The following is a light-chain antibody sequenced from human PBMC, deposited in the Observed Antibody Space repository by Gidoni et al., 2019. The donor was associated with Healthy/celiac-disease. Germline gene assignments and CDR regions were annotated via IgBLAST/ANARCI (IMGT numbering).Light chain of an antibody. CDR3: QQRSNWPLVT. Sequence: EIVLTHSPATLSLSPGERATLSCRASQSVSSYLAWYQQQPGQAPRLLIYDASNRATGIPARFSGSGSGTDVTLTISSLEPEDFAVYYCQQRSNWPLVTFGPGTKVDIK. J-gene: IGKJ3*01. CDR2: DAS. CDR1: QSVSSY. V-gene: IGKV3-11*01.